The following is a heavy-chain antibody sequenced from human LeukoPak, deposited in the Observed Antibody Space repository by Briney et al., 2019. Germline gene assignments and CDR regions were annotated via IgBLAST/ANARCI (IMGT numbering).Heavy chain of an antibody. CDR1: GFTFSSYS. CDR2: ISSSSSYI. CDR3: ASFSSSWSHNWFDP. V-gene: IGHV3-21*01. Sequence: NPGGSLRLSCAASGFTFSSYSMTWVRQAPGKGLEWVSSISSSSSYIYYADSVKGRFTISRDNAKNSLYLQMNSLRAEDTAVYYCASFSSSWSHNWFDPWGQGTLVTVSS. J-gene: IGHJ5*02. D-gene: IGHD6-13*01.